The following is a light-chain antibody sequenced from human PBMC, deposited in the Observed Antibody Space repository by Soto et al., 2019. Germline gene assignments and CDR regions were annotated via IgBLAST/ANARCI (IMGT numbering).Light chain of an antibody. V-gene: IGKV3-20*01. J-gene: IGKJ2*01. CDR3: QQYCSSPYT. CDR1: QSISSTF. Sequence: EIVLTQSPGTLSLSPGGRATLSCRASQSISSTFLAWYQQKPGQAPRLLIYGASSRATGIPDRFSGSGSGTDFSLNISRLEPEDVAVDYCQQYCSSPYTFGQGTKLEI. CDR2: GAS.